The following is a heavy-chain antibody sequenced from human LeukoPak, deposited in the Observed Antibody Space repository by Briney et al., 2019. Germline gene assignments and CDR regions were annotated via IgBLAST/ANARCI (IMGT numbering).Heavy chain of an antibody. V-gene: IGHV3-30*18. CDR1: GFTFSSYG. D-gene: IGHD2-21*01. CDR2: ISYDGSNK. Sequence: GGSPRLSCAASGFTFSSYGIHWVRQAPGKGLEWVAVISYDGSNKYYADSVKGRFTISRDNSKNTLYLQMNSLRAEDTAVYYCAKDRVGIGGLFDYWGQGTLVTVSS. J-gene: IGHJ4*02. CDR3: AKDRVGIGGLFDY.